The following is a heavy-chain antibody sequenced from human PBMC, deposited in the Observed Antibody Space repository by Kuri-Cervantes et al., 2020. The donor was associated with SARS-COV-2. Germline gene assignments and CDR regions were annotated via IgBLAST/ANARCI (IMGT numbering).Heavy chain of an antibody. V-gene: IGHV3-48*02. Sequence: GGSLRLSCTVSGGSISSSSYYWGWIRQPPGKGLEWVSYISSSSSTIYYADSVKGRFTISRDNAKNSLYLQMNSLRDEDTAVYYCARGSDYVIDYWGQGTLVTVSS. CDR2: ISSSSSTI. CDR1: GGSISSSS. CDR3: ARGSDYVIDY. J-gene: IGHJ4*02. D-gene: IGHD4-17*01.